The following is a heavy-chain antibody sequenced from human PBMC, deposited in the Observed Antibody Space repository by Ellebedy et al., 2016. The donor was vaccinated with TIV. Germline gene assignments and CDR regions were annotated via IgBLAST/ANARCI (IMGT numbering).Heavy chain of an antibody. CDR1: GGSVSSGSHY. D-gene: IGHD1-26*01. V-gene: IGHV4-61*01. Sequence: SETLSLTCTVSGGSVSSGSHYWNWIRQPPGKGLEWIGYSYYIVTTNYNPSLKSRVTIPEDTSKNQFSLRLRSGTAADTAVYYCAGGSYTPYGMDVWGRGTTVIVSS. J-gene: IGHJ6*02. CDR3: AGGSYTPYGMDV. CDR2: SYYIVTT.